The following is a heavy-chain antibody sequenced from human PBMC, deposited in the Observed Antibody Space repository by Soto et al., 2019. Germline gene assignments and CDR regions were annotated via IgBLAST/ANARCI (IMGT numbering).Heavy chain of an antibody. CDR1: GYTFTSDD. D-gene: IGHD2-8*01. CDR3: ARELGYCTNGVCQDDY. Sequence: ASVKVSCKASGYTFTSDDINWVRQATGQGLEWMGWMNPNSGNTGYAQKFQGRVTMTRNTSISTAYMELSSLRSEDTAVYYCARELGYCTNGVCQDDYWGQGTLVTVSS. J-gene: IGHJ4*02. V-gene: IGHV1-8*01. CDR2: MNPNSGNT.